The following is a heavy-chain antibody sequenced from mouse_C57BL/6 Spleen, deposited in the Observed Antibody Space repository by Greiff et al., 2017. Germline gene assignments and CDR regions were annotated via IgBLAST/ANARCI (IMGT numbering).Heavy chain of an antibody. Sequence: KQRPGQGLEWIGRIHPSDSDTNYNQKFKGKATLTVDKSSSTAYMQLSSLTSEDSAVYYCAIEGDDWDFDVWGTGTTVTVSS. CDR2: IHPSDSDT. V-gene: IGHV1-74*01. CDR3: AIEGDDWDFDV. J-gene: IGHJ1*03.